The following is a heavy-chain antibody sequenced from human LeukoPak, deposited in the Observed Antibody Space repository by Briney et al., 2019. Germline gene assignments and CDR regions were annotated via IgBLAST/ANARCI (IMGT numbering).Heavy chain of an antibody. CDR1: GGSINGYY. Sequence: SETLSLTCTVSGGSINGYYWSWIRQPAGKGLEWIGRIYNSESINYNPSLKSRVTMSIDTSKNHFSLKLKSVTAADTAVYYCARDRSSSYTRDWFDPWGQGALVTVSS. J-gene: IGHJ5*02. V-gene: IGHV4-4*07. CDR2: IYNSESI. CDR3: ARDRSSSYTRDWFDP. D-gene: IGHD6-13*01.